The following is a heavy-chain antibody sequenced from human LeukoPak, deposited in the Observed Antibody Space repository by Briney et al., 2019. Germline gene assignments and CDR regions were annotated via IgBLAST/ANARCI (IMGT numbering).Heavy chain of an antibody. V-gene: IGHV4-34*01. CDR2: INHSGST. CDR3: ARASSGSSTYDY. CDR1: GGSSSGYY. Sequence: SETLSLTCAVYGGSSSGYYWSWIRQPPGKGLEWIGEINHSGSTNYNPSLKSRVTISVDTSKNQFSLKLSSVTAADTAVYYCARASSGSSTYDYWGQGTLVTVSS. D-gene: IGHD3-22*01. J-gene: IGHJ4*02.